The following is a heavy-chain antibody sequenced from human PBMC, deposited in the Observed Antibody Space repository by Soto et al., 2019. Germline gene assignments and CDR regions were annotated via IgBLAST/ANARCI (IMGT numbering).Heavy chain of an antibody. V-gene: IGHV1-8*01. CDR2: MNPNSGNT. CDR1: GYTFTSYD. J-gene: IGHJ4*02. Sequence: QGQLVQSGAEVKKPGASVKVSCKASGYTFTSYDINWVRQATGQGLEWMGWMNPNSGNTGYAQKFQDRVTMTSNISKSTAYIPTTRLRSSDTAGYYCATTLSGDNVDYWGQGALGTVSS. CDR3: ATTLSGDNVDY. D-gene: IGHD4-17*01.